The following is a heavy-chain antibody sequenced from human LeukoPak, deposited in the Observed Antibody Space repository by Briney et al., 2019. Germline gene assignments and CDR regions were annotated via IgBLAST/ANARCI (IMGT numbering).Heavy chain of an antibody. D-gene: IGHD4-17*01. Sequence: SETLSPTCTVSGGSISSYYWSWIRQPPGKGLEWIGYIYYSGSTYYNPSLKSRVTISVDTSKNQFSLKLSSVTAADTAVYYCARVARLYGDPSYFDYWGQGTLVTVSS. V-gene: IGHV4-59*12. CDR2: IYYSGST. CDR3: ARVARLYGDPSYFDY. J-gene: IGHJ4*02. CDR1: GGSISSYY.